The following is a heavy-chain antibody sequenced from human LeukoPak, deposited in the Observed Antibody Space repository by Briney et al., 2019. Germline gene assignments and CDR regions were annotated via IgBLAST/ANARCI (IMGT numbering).Heavy chain of an antibody. CDR1: GFTFDDYA. D-gene: IGHD3-22*01. V-gene: IGHV3-9*01. Sequence: GGSLRLSCAVSGFTFDDYAMHWVRQVPGKGLEWVSGINWNSDSIGYADSVKGRFTTSRDNAKNSLYLQMNSLRAEDTAVYYCARGPNYDSYYFDYWGQGTLVTVSS. J-gene: IGHJ4*02. CDR2: INWNSDSI. CDR3: ARGPNYDSYYFDY.